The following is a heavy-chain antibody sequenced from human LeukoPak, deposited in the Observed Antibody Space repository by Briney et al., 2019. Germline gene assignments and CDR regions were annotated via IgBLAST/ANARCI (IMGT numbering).Heavy chain of an antibody. V-gene: IGHV3-30-3*01. J-gene: IGHJ5*02. CDR2: ISYDGSNK. Sequence: GGSLRLSCAASGFTFSSYAMHWVRQAPGKGLEWVAVISYDGSNKYYADSVKGRFTISRDNSKNTLYLQMNSLRAEDTAVYYCARDSSSERWFDPWGQGTLVTVSS. CDR1: GFTFSSYA. D-gene: IGHD6-6*01. CDR3: ARDSSSERWFDP.